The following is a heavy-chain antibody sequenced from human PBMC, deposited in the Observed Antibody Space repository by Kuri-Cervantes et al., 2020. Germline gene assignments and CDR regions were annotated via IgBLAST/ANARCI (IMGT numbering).Heavy chain of an antibody. Sequence: GSLRLSCSVSGASVKSYYWSWIRQPPGKGLEWIANIYYTGPTNYNPSLNSRVTVSVDTSKNQLSLQLSSLTAADTAVYYCARGLIRFDPWGQGTLVTVSS. V-gene: IGHV4-59*02. CDR1: GASVKSYY. CDR3: ARGLIRFDP. CDR2: IYYTGPT. D-gene: IGHD2-8*01. J-gene: IGHJ5*02.